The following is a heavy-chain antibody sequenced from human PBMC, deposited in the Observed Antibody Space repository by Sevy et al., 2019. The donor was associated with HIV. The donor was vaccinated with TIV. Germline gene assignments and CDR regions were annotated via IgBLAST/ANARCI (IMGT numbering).Heavy chain of an antibody. CDR1: GFTFRSYW. CDR2: IKVDGSEK. CDR3: ARDCSSTSCLWGLYV. V-gene: IGHV3-7*03. Sequence: GGSLRLSCAVSGFTFRSYWMSWVRQAPGKGLEWVAHIKVDGSEKYHVDSVKGRFTISRDNAKNSLFLQMNSLRVEDTAVYYCARDCSSTSCLWGLYVWGQGTAVTVSS. D-gene: IGHD2-2*01. J-gene: IGHJ6*02.